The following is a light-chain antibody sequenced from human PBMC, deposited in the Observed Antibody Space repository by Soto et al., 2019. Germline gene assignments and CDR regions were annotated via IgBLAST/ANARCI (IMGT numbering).Light chain of an antibody. J-gene: IGKJ5*01. Sequence: PGERATLSCRASQSVTSNYLAWYQQKPGQAPRLLIYGASTRATGIADRFSGSGSGTDFTLTISRLEPEDFAIYYCQQYGSSPLFGQGTRLEIK. CDR3: QQYGSSPL. V-gene: IGKV3-20*01. CDR1: QSVTSNY. CDR2: GAS.